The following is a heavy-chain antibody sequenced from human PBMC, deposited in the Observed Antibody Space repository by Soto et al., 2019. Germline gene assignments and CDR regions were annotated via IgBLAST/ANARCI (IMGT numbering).Heavy chain of an antibody. Sequence: GKGLEWMGIIFPDDAATKYSPSFQGQVTISADKSIRTAYLQWSSLKASDTAIYYCARQAYATSGYRYFDFSRQRTLVT. J-gene: IGHJ4*02. V-gene: IGHV5-51*01. CDR3: ARQAYATSGYRYFDF. D-gene: IGHD3-22*01. CDR2: IFPDDAAT.